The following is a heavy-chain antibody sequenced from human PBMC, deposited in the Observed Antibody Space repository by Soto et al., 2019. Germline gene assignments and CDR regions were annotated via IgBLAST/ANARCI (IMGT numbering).Heavy chain of an antibody. CDR2: IYNDGST. CDR1: GFTVSSNY. J-gene: IGHJ4*02. Sequence: GGSLRLSCAASGFTVSSNYMSWVRQAPGKGLEWVSVIYNDGSTYYADSVKGRFTISRDNSKNTLYLQMNSLRAEDTAVYYCARNYYDSGGGFDCWGQGTLVTVSS. V-gene: IGHV3-53*01. CDR3: ARNYYDSGGGFDC. D-gene: IGHD3-22*01.